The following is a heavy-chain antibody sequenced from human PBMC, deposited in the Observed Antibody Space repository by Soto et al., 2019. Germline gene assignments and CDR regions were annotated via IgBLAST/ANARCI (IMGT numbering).Heavy chain of an antibody. J-gene: IGHJ3*02. CDR3: ARESIAAPSIAFDI. V-gene: IGHV1-69*13. D-gene: IGHD6-6*01. Sequence: ASVKVSCKASGGTFSSYAISWVRQAPGQGLEWMGGIIPIFGTANYAQKFQGRVAITADESTSTAYMELSSLRSEDTAVYYCARESIAAPSIAFDIWGQGTMVTVSS. CDR2: IIPIFGTA. CDR1: GGTFSSYA.